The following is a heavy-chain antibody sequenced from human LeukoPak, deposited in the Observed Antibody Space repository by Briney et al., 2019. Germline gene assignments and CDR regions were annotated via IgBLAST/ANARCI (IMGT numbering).Heavy chain of an antibody. CDR3: ARDHIVVVVAASHYHGMDV. Sequence: GGSLRLSCAASGFTFSSYSMNWVRQAPGKGLEWVSSISSSSSYIYYADSVKGRFTISRDNAKNSLYLQMNSLRAEDTAVYYCARDHIVVVVAASHYHGMDVWGQGTTVTVSS. J-gene: IGHJ6*02. D-gene: IGHD2-15*01. CDR2: ISSSSSYI. CDR1: GFTFSSYS. V-gene: IGHV3-21*01.